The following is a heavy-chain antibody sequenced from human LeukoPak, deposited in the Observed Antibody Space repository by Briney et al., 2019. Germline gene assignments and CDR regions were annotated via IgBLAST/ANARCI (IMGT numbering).Heavy chain of an antibody. Sequence: SETLSLTCAVYGGFFSDYYWSWIRQPPGKGLEWIGEISQSGSTYYTPPLKSRVTISIDTSNNQFSLKLRSLTAADTAVYFCSRGRRIISYFDLWGRGTLVTVSS. CDR3: SRGRRIISYFDL. D-gene: IGHD2-15*01. CDR2: ISQSGST. J-gene: IGHJ2*01. V-gene: IGHV4-34*01. CDR1: GGFFSDYY.